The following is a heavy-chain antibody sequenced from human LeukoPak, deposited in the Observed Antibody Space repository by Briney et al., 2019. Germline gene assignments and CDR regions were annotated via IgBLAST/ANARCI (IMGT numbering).Heavy chain of an antibody. Sequence: ASVKVSCKASGYTFTSYYMHWVRQAPGQGLEWMGWISAYNGNTNYAQKLQGRVTMTTDTSTSTAYMELRSLRSDDTAVYYCARDQRDELDYWGQGTLVTVSS. V-gene: IGHV1-18*04. CDR1: GYTFTSYY. CDR3: ARDQRDELDY. CDR2: ISAYNGNT. J-gene: IGHJ4*02.